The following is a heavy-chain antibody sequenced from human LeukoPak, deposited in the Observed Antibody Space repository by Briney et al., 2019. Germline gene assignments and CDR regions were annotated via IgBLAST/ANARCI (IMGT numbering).Heavy chain of an antibody. J-gene: IGHJ3*02. CDR2: IYSGGST. V-gene: IGHV3-66*02. D-gene: IGHD2-2*01. Sequence: GGSLRLSCAASGFTVSSNYMSWVRQAPGKGLEWVSVIYSGGSTYYADSVKGRFTISRDNSKNTLYLQMNSLRAEDTAVYYCARDRQGYCSSTSCFPDAFDIWGQGTMVTVSS. CDR3: ARDRQGYCSSTSCFPDAFDI. CDR1: GFTVSSNY.